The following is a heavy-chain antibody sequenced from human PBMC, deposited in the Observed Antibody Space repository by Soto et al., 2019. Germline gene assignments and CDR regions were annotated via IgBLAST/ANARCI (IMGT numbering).Heavy chain of an antibody. CDR3: ARGQRFSDWFDP. D-gene: IGHD3-3*01. V-gene: IGHV4-4*07. J-gene: IGHJ5*02. CDR2: IYSSGST. CDR1: GGAINSYY. Sequence: PSETRSLTCTVCGGAINSYYWTWIRQPAGKGLEWIGRIYSSGSTKYNPSLQSRVTMSLDTSKNQFSLRLTSVTAADTAVYYCARGQRFSDWFDPWGQGTLVTVS.